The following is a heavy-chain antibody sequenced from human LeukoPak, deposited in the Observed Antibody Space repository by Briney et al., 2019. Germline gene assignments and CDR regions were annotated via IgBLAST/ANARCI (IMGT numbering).Heavy chain of an antibody. J-gene: IGHJ4*02. CDR2: IIPILGIA. V-gene: IGHV1-69*04. CDR3: ARGRRDGYILYYFDY. D-gene: IGHD5-24*01. Sequence: SVKVSCKASGGTFISYAISWVRQAPGQGLEWMGRIIPILGIANYAQKFQGRVTITADKSTSTAYMELSSLRSEDTAVYYCARGRRDGYILYYFDYWGQGTLVIVSS. CDR1: GGTFISYA.